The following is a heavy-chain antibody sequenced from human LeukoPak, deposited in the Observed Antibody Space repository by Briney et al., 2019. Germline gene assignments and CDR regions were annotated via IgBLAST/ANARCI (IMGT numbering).Heavy chain of an antibody. CDR3: AAVGGGYCSVGSCYLGY. Sequence: ASVKVSCKASGYTFTSYAMNWVRQAPGQGLEWMGWINTNTGNPTYGHGFTGRFVFSSDTSVSTAYLQISSLKAEDTAVYYCAAVGGGYCSVGSCYLGYWGQGTLVTVSS. J-gene: IGHJ4*02. CDR1: GYTFTSYA. CDR2: INTNTGNP. D-gene: IGHD2-15*01. V-gene: IGHV7-4-1*02.